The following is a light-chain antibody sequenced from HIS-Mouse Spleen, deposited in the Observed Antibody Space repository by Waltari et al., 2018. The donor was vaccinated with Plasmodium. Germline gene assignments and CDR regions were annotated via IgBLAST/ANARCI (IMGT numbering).Light chain of an antibody. CDR2: KDS. CDR1: ALPKQS. V-gene: IGLV3-25*03. CDR3: QSADSSGTYQV. Sequence: SYELTQPPSVSVSPGQTARITCSGDALPKQSAYWYQQKPGQAPVLVIYKDSGRPSGIPGRFSGSSSGTTVTLTISGVQAEDEADYYCQSADSSGTYQVFGGGTKLTVL. J-gene: IGLJ2*01.